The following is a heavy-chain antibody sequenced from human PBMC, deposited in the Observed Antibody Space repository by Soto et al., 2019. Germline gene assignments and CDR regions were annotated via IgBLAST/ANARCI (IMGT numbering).Heavy chain of an antibody. CDR2: IYYSGST. V-gene: IGHV4-59*01. CDR1: GGSISSYY. D-gene: IGHD2-2*01. CDR3: ATSLGYCSSTSCYREGWFDP. Sequence: SETLSLTCTVSGGSISSYYWSWIRQPPGTGLEWIGYIYYSGSTNYNPSLKSRVTISVDTSKNQFSLKLSSVPAADTAVYYCATSLGYCSSTSCYREGWFDPWGQGTLVTVSS. J-gene: IGHJ5*02.